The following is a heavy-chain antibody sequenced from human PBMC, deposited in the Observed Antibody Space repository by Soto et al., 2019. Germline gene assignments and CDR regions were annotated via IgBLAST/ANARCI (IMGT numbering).Heavy chain of an antibody. CDR3: ARSREQLVFNVDY. D-gene: IGHD6-6*01. Sequence: SVKVSCKASGGTFSSYAISWVRQAPGQGLEWMGGIIPIFGTANYAQKFQGRGTITADESTSTAYMELSSLRSEGTAVYYCARSREQLVFNVDYWGQGTLVTVSS. J-gene: IGHJ4*02. CDR2: IIPIFGTA. V-gene: IGHV1-69*13. CDR1: GGTFSSYA.